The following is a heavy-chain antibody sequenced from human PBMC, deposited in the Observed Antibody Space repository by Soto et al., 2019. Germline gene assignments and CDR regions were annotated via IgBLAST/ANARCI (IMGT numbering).Heavy chain of an antibody. CDR1: GFKFSNYA. D-gene: IGHD3-16*01. CDR2: ISATGGGT. V-gene: IGHV3-23*01. J-gene: IGHJ4*02. CDR3: AKDRRAGGNSAFYFDF. Sequence: GGSLSLSCAASGFKFSNYAMSLVRPAPGKGLEWVSLISATGGGTYYADSVKGRFTISRDNSHNTLYLQVHSLTAEDTAVYYCAKDRRAGGNSAFYFDFWGQGAQVTVSS.